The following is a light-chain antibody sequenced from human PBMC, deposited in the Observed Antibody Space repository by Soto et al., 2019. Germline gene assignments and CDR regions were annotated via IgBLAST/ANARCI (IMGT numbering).Light chain of an antibody. CDR3: CSYAGSSSYV. Sequence: QSALTQPVSVSGSPGQSITISCTGTSSDVGSYNLVSWYQQHPGKAPKLMIYEVSKRPSGVPNRFSGSKSGNTASLTISGLQAEDEADYYCCSYAGSSSYVFGTGTKVTVL. CDR2: EVS. J-gene: IGLJ1*01. V-gene: IGLV2-23*02. CDR1: SSDVGSYNL.